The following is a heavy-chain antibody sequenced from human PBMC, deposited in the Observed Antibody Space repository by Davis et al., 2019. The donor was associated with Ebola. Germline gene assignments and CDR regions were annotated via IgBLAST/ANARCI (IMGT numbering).Heavy chain of an antibody. D-gene: IGHD1-1*01. CDR1: GFTFSSYW. Sequence: GESLKISCAASGFTFSSYWMHWVRQAPGKGLVWVSRINSDGSSTSYADSVKGRFTISRDNAKNTLYLQMNSLRAEDTAVYYCAREGSSEWYHWKDYWGQGTLVTVSS. V-gene: IGHV3-74*01. CDR2: INSDGSST. CDR3: AREGSSEWYHWKDY. J-gene: IGHJ4*02.